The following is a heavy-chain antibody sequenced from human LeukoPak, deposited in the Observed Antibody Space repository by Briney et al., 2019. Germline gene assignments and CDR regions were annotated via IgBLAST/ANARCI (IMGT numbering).Heavy chain of an antibody. D-gene: IGHD6-25*01. CDR1: GFTFSTYW. CDR2: IRSDGSST. V-gene: IGHV3-74*01. J-gene: IGHJ4*02. Sequence: PGGSLRLSCAASGFTFSTYWMNWVRQAPGKGPEWVSGIRSDGSSTIYADSVKGRFTISRDNARNTLYLQVNSLRAEDTAVYYCARDSSGWGFDYWGQGSLVTVSS. CDR3: ARDSSGWGFDY.